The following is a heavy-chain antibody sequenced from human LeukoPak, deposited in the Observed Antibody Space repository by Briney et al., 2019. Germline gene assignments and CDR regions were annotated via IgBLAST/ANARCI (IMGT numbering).Heavy chain of an antibody. CDR3: ARGDIFTGYYSIDY. Sequence: ASVKVSCKASGYTFTSYDINWVRQATGQGLEWMGWMNPNSGNTGYAQKFQGRVTMTRNTSISTAYMELSSLRSEDTAVYCCARGDIFTGYYSIDYWGQGTLVTVSS. CDR1: GYTFTSYD. D-gene: IGHD3-9*01. J-gene: IGHJ4*02. V-gene: IGHV1-8*01. CDR2: MNPNSGNT.